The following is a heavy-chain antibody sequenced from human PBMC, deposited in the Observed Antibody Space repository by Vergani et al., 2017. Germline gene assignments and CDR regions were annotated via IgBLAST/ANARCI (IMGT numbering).Heavy chain of an antibody. V-gene: IGHV1-2*02. CDR2: INPNSGAT. J-gene: IGHJ6*02. D-gene: IGHD2-15*01. Sequence: QVQLEQSGAEVKKPGASLKVSCKASGYTFTSFYVHWVRQAPGQGLEWMGWINPNSGATTYAQKFQGRVTMTRDTSITTVYMELSSLRSDDTAVYYCAKDELGFCGDISCLAMDVWGQGTTVSVSS. CDR1: GYTFTSFY. CDR3: AKDELGFCGDISCLAMDV.